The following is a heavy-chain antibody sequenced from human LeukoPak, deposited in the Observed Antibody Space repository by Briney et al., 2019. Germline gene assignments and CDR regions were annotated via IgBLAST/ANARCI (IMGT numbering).Heavy chain of an antibody. CDR2: ISSSSTI. V-gene: IGHV3-48*04. D-gene: IGHD5-24*01. CDR3: ARVLDPDGDY. CDR1: GFTFSSYS. Sequence: GGSLRLSCAASGFTFSSYSVNWVRQAPGKGLEWVSYISSSSTIYYADSVKGRFTISRDNAKNSLYLQMNSLRAEDTAVYYCARVLDPDGDYWGQGTLVTVSS. J-gene: IGHJ4*02.